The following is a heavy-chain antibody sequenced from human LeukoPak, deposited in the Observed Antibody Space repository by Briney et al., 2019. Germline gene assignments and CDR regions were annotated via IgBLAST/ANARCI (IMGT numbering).Heavy chain of an antibody. CDR2: ISAYNGNT. D-gene: IGHD2-8*01. CDR1: GYTFTSYG. V-gene: IGHV1-18*01. CDR3: ARRKGGNNDLFDY. Sequence: ASVKVSFKASGYTFTSYGISWVRQAPGQGREWMGWISAYNGNTNYAQKLQGRVTMTTDTSTSTGYMELRSLRSDDTAVYYCARRKGGNNDLFDYWGQGTLVTVSS. J-gene: IGHJ4*02.